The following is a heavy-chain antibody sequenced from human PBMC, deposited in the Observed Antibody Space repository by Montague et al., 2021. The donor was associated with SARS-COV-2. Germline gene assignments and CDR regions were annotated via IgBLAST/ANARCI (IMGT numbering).Heavy chain of an antibody. D-gene: IGHD3-10*01. CDR3: TSQRILLWFGELLYANYYGMDV. Sequence: SLRLSCAASGFTFSNAWMSWVRQAPGKGLEWVGRIKSKTDGGTTDYAAPVKGRFTISRDDSKNTLYLQVNSLKTEDTAVYYCTSQRILLWFGELLYANYYGMDVWGQGTTVTVSS. CDR2: IKSKTDGGTT. J-gene: IGHJ6*02. CDR1: GFTFSNAW. V-gene: IGHV3-15*01.